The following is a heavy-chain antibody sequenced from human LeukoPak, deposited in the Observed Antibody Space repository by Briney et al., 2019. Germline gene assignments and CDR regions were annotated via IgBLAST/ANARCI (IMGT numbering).Heavy chain of an antibody. D-gene: IGHD3-10*01. CDR1: GYTFTSYA. V-gene: IGHV7-4-1*02. Sequence: ASVKVSCKASGYTFTSYAMNWVRQAPGQGLEWMGWINTNTGNPTYALGFTGRFVFSLDTSVSTAYLQISSLKAEDTAVYYCARGLWFGEPDYYYYGMDVWGQGTTVTVSS. CDR3: ARGLWFGEPDYYYYGMDV. J-gene: IGHJ6*02. CDR2: INTNTGNP.